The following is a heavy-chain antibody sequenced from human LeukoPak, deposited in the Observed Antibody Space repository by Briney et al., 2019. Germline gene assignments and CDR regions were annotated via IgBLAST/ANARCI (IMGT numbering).Heavy chain of an antibody. J-gene: IGHJ4*02. V-gene: IGHV4-4*07. CDR3: ARDSGIAAAHYLYYFDY. CDR2: IYTSGST. Sequence: SETLSLTCTVSGGSISSYYWSWIRQPAGKGLEWIGRIYTSGSTSYNPSLKSRVTMSVDTSKNQFSLKLSSVTAADTAVYYCARDSGIAAAHYLYYFDYWGQGTLVTVSS. D-gene: IGHD6-13*01. CDR1: GGSISSYY.